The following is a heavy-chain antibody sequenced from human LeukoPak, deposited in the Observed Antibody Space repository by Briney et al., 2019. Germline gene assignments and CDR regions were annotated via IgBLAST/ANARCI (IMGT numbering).Heavy chain of an antibody. CDR3: ARNRDRYSSSSSFDY. CDR1: GYTFTGYY. D-gene: IGHD6-6*01. Sequence: ASVKVSCKASGYTFTGYYMHWVRQAPGQGLEWMGWIYPNSGGTDYAQKFQGRVTMTRDTSISTAYMELSRLRSDDTAVYYCARNRDRYSSSSSFDYWGQGTLVTVSS. CDR2: IYPNSGGT. J-gene: IGHJ4*02. V-gene: IGHV1-2*02.